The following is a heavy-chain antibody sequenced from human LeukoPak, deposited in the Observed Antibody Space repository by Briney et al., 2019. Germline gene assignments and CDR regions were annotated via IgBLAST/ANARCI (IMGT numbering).Heavy chain of an antibody. CDR3: ARARWVGSSSRFDY. V-gene: IGHV3-48*03. CDR2: TSSSGSTI. J-gene: IGHJ4*02. CDR1: GFTFSSYE. Sequence: GGSLRLSCAASGFTFSSYEMNWVRQAPGKGLEWVSYTSSSGSTIYYADSVKGRFTISRDNAKNSLYLQMNSLRAEDTAVYYCARARWVGSSSRFDYWGQGTLVTVSS. D-gene: IGHD6-6*01.